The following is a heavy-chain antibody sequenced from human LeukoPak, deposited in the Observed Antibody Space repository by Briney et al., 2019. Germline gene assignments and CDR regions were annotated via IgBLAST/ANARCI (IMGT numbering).Heavy chain of an antibody. J-gene: IGHJ5*02. CDR1: GYTFSNYD. D-gene: IGHD2-2*01. CDR3: ARKSCTSTSCLHP. V-gene: IGHV1-8*01. CDR2: MNPNTGKS. Sequence: ASVKVSCKASGYTFSNYDINWVRQAAGQGLEWRAWMNPNTGKSGFAQRFQGRITMSRDTSIDTAYMELSSLGAEDTAVYYCARKSCTSTSCLHPWGQGTLVTVSS.